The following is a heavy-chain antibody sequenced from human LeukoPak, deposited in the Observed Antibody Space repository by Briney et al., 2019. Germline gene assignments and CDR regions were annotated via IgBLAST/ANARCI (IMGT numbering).Heavy chain of an antibody. D-gene: IGHD3-22*01. J-gene: IGHJ4*02. CDR3: ATAHLYYYDSSGYAFDY. V-gene: IGHV1-69*01. CDR2: IIPIFGTA. Sequence: SVKVSCKASGGTFSSYAISWVRQAPGQGLEWMGGIIPIFGTANYAQKFQGRVTITADESTSTAYMELSSLRSEDTAVYYCATAHLYYYDSSGYAFDYWGQGTLVTVSS. CDR1: GGTFSSYA.